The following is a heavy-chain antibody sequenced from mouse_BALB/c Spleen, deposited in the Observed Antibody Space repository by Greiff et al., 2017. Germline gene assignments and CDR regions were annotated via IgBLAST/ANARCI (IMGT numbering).Heavy chain of an antibody. V-gene: IGHV1-87*01. J-gene: IGHJ3*01. D-gene: IGHD2-14*01. CDR3: ARREGYSAWFAY. CDR2: IYPGDGDT. Sequence: QVQLQQSGAELATPGASVTLSCKASGYTFTSYWMQWVHQRPGQGLEWIGAIYPGDGDTRYTQKFKGKATLTADKSSSTAYMQLSSLASEDSAVYYCARREGYSAWFAYWGQGTLVTVSA. CDR1: GYTFTSYW.